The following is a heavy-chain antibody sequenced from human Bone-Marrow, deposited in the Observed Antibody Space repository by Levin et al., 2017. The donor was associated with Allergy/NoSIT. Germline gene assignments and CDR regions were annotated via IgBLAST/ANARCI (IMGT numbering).Heavy chain of an antibody. J-gene: IGHJ4*02. CDR2: INRGGSST. V-gene: IGHV3-74*01. D-gene: IGHD3-10*01. CDR3: ARDPFAYNFGSGSYLDY. CDR1: GFAFSNYW. Sequence: PSGGSLRLSCAASGFAFSNYWMHWVRQAPGKGLVWVSRINRGGSSTTYADSVKGRFTISRDNAKNTLYLQMNSLRAEDTAVYYCARDPFAYNFGSGSYLDYWGQGTLVSVSS.